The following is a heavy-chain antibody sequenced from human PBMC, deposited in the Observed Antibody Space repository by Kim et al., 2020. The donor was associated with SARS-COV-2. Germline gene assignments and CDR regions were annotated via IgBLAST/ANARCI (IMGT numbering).Heavy chain of an antibody. D-gene: IGHD6-6*01. CDR1: GFTFSSYA. V-gene: IGHV3-30-3*01. J-gene: IGHJ4*02. Sequence: GGSLRLSCAASGFTFSSYAMHWVRQAPGKGLEWVAVISYDGSNKYYADSVKGRFTISRDNSKNTLYLQMNSLRAEDTAVYYCARDIDSSSSGLDYWGQGTLVTVSS. CDR2: ISYDGSNK. CDR3: ARDIDSSSSGLDY.